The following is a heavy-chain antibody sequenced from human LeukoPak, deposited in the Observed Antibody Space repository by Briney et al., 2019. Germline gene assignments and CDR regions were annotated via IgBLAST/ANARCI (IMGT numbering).Heavy chain of an antibody. J-gene: IGHJ4*02. V-gene: IGHV3-23*01. CDR3: AKDGRYCSGGSCYWWDY. CDR2: ISGSGGST. Sequence: GGSLRLSCAASGFTFSSYAMSWVRQAPGKGLEWVPAISGSGGSTYYADSVKGRFTISRDNSKNTLYMQMNSLRAEDTAVYYCAKDGRYCSGGSCYWWDYWGQGTLVTVSS. CDR1: GFTFSSYA. D-gene: IGHD2-15*01.